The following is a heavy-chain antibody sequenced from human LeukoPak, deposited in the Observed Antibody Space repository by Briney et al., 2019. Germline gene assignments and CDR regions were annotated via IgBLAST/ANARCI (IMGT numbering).Heavy chain of an antibody. CDR2: ISGFGEST. D-gene: IGHD3-10*01. V-gene: IGHV3-23*01. J-gene: IGHJ4*02. Sequence: PGGSLRLSCEASGFIFFNSAMTWVRQAPGKGLEWVSTISGFGESTYHADSVKGRFTISREQFKSTLYLQMNSLRVEDTAIYYCARGGHRSPFDYWGQGALVTVSS. CDR1: GFIFFNSA. CDR3: ARGGHRSPFDY.